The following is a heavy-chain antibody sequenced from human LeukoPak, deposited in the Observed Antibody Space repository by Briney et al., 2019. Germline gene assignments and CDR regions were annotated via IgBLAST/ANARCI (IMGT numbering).Heavy chain of an antibody. CDR2: IKEDGSEK. Sequence: PGGSLRLSCAASGFTFSIYWMSWVRQAPGKGLEWVANIKEDGSEKYYVDSVKGRFTISRDNAKNSLYLQMNSLRAEDTAVYYCAREPAGTGGFDSWGQGTLVTVSS. CDR3: AREPAGTGGFDS. J-gene: IGHJ4*02. CDR1: GFTFSIYW. V-gene: IGHV3-7*01. D-gene: IGHD6-19*01.